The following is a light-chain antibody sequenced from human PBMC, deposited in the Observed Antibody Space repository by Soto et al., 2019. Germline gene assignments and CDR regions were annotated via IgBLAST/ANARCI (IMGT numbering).Light chain of an antibody. V-gene: IGKV1-5*01. CDR1: QSISTY. CDR3: QQYKSYSWT. CDR2: DAS. J-gene: IGKJ1*01. Sequence: GDRVTITCRASQSISTYLAWYQQKPGRAPKLLIYDASNLESGVPSRFSGSGSGTEFTLTISNLQPDDFASYYCQQYKSYSWTFGQGTKVEIK.